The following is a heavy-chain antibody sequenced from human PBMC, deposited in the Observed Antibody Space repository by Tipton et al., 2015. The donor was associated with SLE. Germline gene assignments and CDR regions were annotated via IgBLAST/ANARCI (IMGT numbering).Heavy chain of an antibody. CDR1: GVSISTYY. Sequence: TLSLTCSVSGVSISTYYWSWIRQSPGKGLEWIGFFYFSGSSQYNPSLKSRVAISADTSKNQFPLQLTAVTAADTAVYYCARTLDALDIWGQGTMVTVSS. J-gene: IGHJ3*02. CDR2: FYFSGSS. V-gene: IGHV4-59*12. CDR3: ARTLDALDI.